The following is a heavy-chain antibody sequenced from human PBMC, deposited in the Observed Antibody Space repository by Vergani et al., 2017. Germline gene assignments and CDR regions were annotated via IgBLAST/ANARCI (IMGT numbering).Heavy chain of an antibody. CDR2: ISSSSSYI. CDR3: ARDVGAREGR. J-gene: IGHJ4*02. CDR1: GFTFSSYS. D-gene: IGHD3-3*01. Sequence: EVQLLESGGGLVQPGGSLRLSCAASGFTFSSYSMNWVRQAPGKGLEWVSSISSSSSYIYYADSVKGRFTIARDNAKNSLYLQMNSLRAEDTAVYYCARDVGAREGRWGQGTLVTVSS. V-gene: IGHV3-21*01.